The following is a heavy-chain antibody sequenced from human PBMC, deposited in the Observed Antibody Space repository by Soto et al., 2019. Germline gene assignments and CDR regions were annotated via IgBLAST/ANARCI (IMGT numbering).Heavy chain of an antibody. V-gene: IGHV4-59*01. J-gene: IGHJ6*02. D-gene: IGHD5-18*01. CDR1: GGSISSYY. CDR2: IYYSGST. CDR3: ARIPVDTAMVTYYYYGMDV. Sequence: PSETLSLTCTVSGGSISSYYWSWIRQPPGKGLEWIGYIYYSGSTNYNPSLKSRVTISVDTSKNQFSLKLSSVTAADTAVYYCARIPVDTAMVTYYYYGMDVWGQRTTVTVSS.